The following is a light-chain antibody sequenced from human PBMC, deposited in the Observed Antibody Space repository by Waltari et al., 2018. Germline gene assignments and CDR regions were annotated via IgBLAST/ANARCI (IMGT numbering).Light chain of an antibody. CDR1: QNIHTW. J-gene: IGKJ3*01. CDR3: QQANKFPFA. V-gene: IGKV1-12*01. CDR2: GAS. Sequence: DIQMTQSPSYVSASVGDPVTITCRASQNIHTWLAWYQQKPAKAPKHLIYGASSLQTGVPSRFSGSGSGTDFTLTIGSLQAEDSATYYCQQANKFPFAFGPGTRVDFK.